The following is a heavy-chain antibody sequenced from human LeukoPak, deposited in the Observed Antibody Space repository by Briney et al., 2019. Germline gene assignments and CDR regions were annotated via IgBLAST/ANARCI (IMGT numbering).Heavy chain of an antibody. J-gene: IGHJ4*02. V-gene: IGHV3-21*01. CDR3: ARGYCSGGSCYFNYFDY. D-gene: IGHD2-15*01. Sequence: GGSLRLSCAASGFTFSSYSMNWVRQAPGKALEWVSSISSSSSYIYYADSVKGRFTISGDNAKNSLYLQMNSLRAEDTAVYYCARGYCSGGSCYFNYFDYWGQGTLVTVSS. CDR2: ISSSSSYI. CDR1: GFTFSSYS.